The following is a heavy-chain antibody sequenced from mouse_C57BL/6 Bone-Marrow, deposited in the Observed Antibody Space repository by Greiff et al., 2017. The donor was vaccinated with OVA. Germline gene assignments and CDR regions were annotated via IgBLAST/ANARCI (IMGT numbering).Heavy chain of an antibody. CDR2: IYPRSGNT. CDR1: GYTFTSYG. J-gene: IGHJ2*01. D-gene: IGHD2-10*01. Sequence: VKLMESGAELARPGASVKLSCKASGYTFTSYGISWVKQRTGQGLEWIGEIYPRSGNTYYNEKFKGKATLTADKSSSTAYMELRSLTSEDSAVYFCARKGSYYGNYGEVDYWGQGTTLTVSS. V-gene: IGHV1-81*01. CDR3: ARKGSYYGNYGEVDY.